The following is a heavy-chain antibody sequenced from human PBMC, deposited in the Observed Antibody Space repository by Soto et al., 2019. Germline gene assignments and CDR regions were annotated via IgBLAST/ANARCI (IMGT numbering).Heavy chain of an antibody. CDR2: ITHDGYNR. CDR1: GFSFSYYG. V-gene: IGHV3-30*18. D-gene: IGHD6-6*01. Sequence: QVHLVESGGSVVQPGGSRRLSCAASGFSFSYYGLHWVRQAPGKGLEWLALITHDGYNRYYADSVKGRFTISRDNSKNTIFLQMNSLKSEDTAVYYCAKGGSFDIWGRGTPVTVSS. CDR3: AKGGSFDI. J-gene: IGHJ4*02.